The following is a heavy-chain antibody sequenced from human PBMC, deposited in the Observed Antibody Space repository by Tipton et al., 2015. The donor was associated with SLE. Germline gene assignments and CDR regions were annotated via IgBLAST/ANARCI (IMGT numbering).Heavy chain of an antibody. J-gene: IGHJ3*02. CDR2: IYYSGST. CDR1: GGSISSYY. CDR3: AREEGLGAFDI. V-gene: IGHV4-59*01. Sequence: GLVKPSETLSLTCTVSGGSISSYYWSWIRQPPGKGLEWIGYIYYSGSTNYNPSLKSRVTISVDTSKNQFSLKLSSVTAADTAVYYCAREEGLGAFDIWGQGTMVTVSS.